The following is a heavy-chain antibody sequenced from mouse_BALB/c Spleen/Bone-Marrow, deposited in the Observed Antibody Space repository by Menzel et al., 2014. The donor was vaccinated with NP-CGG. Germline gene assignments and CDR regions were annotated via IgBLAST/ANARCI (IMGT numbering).Heavy chain of an antibody. J-gene: IGHJ2*01. CDR3: ARRAVRYFDY. CDR1: GYTFTSYW. CDR2: INPSTGYT. Sequence: VKLMESGAELAKPGASVKMSCKASGYTFTSYWMHWVKQRPGQGLEWIGYINPSTGYTEYNQKFKDKATLTADKSSSTAYMQLSSLTSEDSAVYYCARRAVRYFDYWGQGTTLTVSS. V-gene: IGHV1-7*01. D-gene: IGHD2-13*01.